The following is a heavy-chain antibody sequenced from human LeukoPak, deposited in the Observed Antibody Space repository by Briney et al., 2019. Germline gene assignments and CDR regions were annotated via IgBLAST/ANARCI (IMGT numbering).Heavy chain of an antibody. V-gene: IGHV4-59*01. CDR3: TRGGYNYDSPPGDLFDY. Sequence: PSETLSLTCTVSGGSISSYYWSWIRQPPGKGLEWIGYIYYRGNTNYNPSLKSRVTISVDMSKNQFSLKLSSVTAADTAVYYCTRGGYNYDSPPGDLFDYWGQGTLVTVSS. CDR1: GGSISSYY. D-gene: IGHD5-18*01. J-gene: IGHJ4*02. CDR2: IYYRGNT.